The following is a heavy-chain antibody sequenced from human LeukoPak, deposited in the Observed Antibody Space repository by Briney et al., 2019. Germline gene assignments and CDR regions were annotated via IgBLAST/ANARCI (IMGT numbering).Heavy chain of an antibody. V-gene: IGHV3-48*01. D-gene: IGHD6-19*01. J-gene: IGHJ4*02. CDR1: GIPFINAW. CDR3: VRDNLENQWLERSY. Sequence: GGSLRLSCAVSGIPFINAWMTWVRQAPGKGLEWVSQISAGETSIKYADSVRGRFTISRDNVKNSVYLQMNSLRAEDTAIYYCVRDNLENQWLERSYWGQGTLVTVSS. CDR2: ISAGETSI.